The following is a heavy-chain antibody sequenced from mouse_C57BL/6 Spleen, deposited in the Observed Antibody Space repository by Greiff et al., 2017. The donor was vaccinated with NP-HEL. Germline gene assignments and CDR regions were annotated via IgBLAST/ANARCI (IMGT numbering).Heavy chain of an antibody. CDR3: ARNYDYGLDY. CDR1: GYAFTNYL. CDR2: INPGSGGT. D-gene: IGHD2-4*01. V-gene: IGHV1-54*01. Sequence: QVQLQQSGAELVRPGTSVKVSCKASGYAFTNYLIEWVKQRPGQGLEWIGVINPGSGGTNYNEKFKGKATLTADKSSSTAYMQLSSLTAEDSAVYFCARNYDYGLDYWGQGTTLTVSS. J-gene: IGHJ2*01.